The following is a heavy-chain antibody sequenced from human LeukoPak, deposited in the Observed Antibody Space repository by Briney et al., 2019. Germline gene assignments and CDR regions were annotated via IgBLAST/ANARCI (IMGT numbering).Heavy chain of an antibody. J-gene: IGHJ6*02. Sequence: PSETLSLTCTVSGGSFSDYYWTWIRQPPGKGLEWSGYSGSAKYNPSLKSRVTISTDTSKRHFSLTLSNVTAADTAVYYCARTSRHYYGSGKNLTPWPAGLDVWGPGTTVTVS. CDR3: ARTSRHYYGSGKNLTPWPAGLDV. D-gene: IGHD3-10*01. CDR2: SGSA. V-gene: IGHV4-59*01. CDR1: GGSFSDYY.